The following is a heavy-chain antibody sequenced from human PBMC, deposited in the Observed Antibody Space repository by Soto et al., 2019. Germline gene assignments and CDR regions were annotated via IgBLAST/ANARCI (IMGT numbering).Heavy chain of an antibody. CDR2: ISGSGGST. CDR3: ARDTLVRGPSGPPGVSDY. J-gene: IGHJ4*02. D-gene: IGHD3-3*01. V-gene: IGHV3-23*01. Sequence: PVGSLSLSCAASGFTFSSYAMSWVRQAPGKGLEWVSAISGSGGSTYYADSVKGRFTISRDNSKNTLYLQMNSLRAEDTAVYYCARDTLVRGPSGPPGVSDYWGQGTLVTVSS. CDR1: GFTFSSYA.